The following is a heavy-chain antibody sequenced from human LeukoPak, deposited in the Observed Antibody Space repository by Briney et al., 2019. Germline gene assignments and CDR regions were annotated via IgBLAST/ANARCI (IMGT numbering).Heavy chain of an antibody. CDR1: GFTFSSYA. Sequence: GGSLRLSCAASGFTFSSYAMSWVRQAPGKGLEWVSVIYSGGSTYYADSVKGRFTISRDNSKNTLYLQMNSLRAEDTAVYYCARGGLDIAVAGTGGFDYWGQGTLVTVSS. J-gene: IGHJ4*02. CDR2: IYSGGST. V-gene: IGHV3-53*01. CDR3: ARGGLDIAVAGTGGFDY. D-gene: IGHD6-19*01.